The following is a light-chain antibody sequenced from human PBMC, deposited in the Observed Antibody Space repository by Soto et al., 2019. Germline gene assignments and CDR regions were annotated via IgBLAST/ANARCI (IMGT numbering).Light chain of an antibody. CDR1: QSISSW. Sequence: DVQITPSPSTPSASVGDRVTITFRASQSISSWLAWYQQKPGKAPKLLIYDASSLESGVPSRFSGSGSGTEFTLTISSLQPDDFATYYCQQHQTYSTFGQGTKVDIK. V-gene: IGKV1-5*01. J-gene: IGKJ1*01. CDR3: QQHQTYST. CDR2: DAS.